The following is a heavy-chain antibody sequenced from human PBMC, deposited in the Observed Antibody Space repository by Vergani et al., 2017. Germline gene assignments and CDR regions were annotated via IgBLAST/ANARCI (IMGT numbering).Heavy chain of an antibody. Sequence: QLVQSGPEVKKPGTSVTVSCKASGGTFSSYAISWVRQAPGQGLEWMGGIIPIFGTANYAQKFQGRVTITADESTSTAYMELSSLRSEDTAVYYCARGTRSGYGGGGFDYWGQGTLVTVSS. CDR3: ARGTRSGYGGGGFDY. D-gene: IGHD3-22*01. CDR1: GGTFSSYA. CDR2: IIPIFGTA. J-gene: IGHJ4*02. V-gene: IGHV1-69*01.